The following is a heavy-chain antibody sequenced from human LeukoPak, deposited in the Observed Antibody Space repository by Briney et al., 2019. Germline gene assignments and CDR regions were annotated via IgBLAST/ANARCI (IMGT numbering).Heavy chain of an antibody. D-gene: IGHD2-2*01. Sequence: GGSLRLSCAASGFTFGSYAMSWVRQAPGKGLEWVSAISGSGGSTYYADSVKGRFTISRDNSKNTLYLQMNSLRAEDTAVYYCATCSTSLLFDYYFDYWGQGTLVTVSS. J-gene: IGHJ4*02. CDR1: GFTFGSYA. V-gene: IGHV3-23*01. CDR2: ISGSGGST. CDR3: ATCSTSLLFDYYFDY.